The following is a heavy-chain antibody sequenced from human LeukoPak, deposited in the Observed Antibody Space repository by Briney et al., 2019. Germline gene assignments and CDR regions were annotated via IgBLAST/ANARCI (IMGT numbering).Heavy chain of an antibody. CDR2: ISSSGTTI. Sequence: GGSLRLSCEASGFTFSNFAMNWVRQAPGKGLEWISFISSSGTTISYADSVRGRFTISRDNARNSLFLQMNSLRVEDTAVYYCARERGDYWGQGTLVTVSS. V-gene: IGHV3-48*01. CDR1: GFTFSNFA. CDR3: ARERGDY. J-gene: IGHJ4*02.